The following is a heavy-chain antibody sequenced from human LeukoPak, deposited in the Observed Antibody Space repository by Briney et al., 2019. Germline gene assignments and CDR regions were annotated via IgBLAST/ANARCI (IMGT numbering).Heavy chain of an antibody. Sequence: SETLSLTCTVSGGSISSYYWRWIRQPPGKGLEWTGYIYFSGSTNYNPSLKSRVTISVDTSKNQFSLKLSSVTAADTAVYYCARGPRTYGTSRGISWFDTWGQGTLVTVSS. CDR2: IYFSGST. V-gene: IGHV4-59*01. CDR3: ARGPRTYGTSRGISWFDT. D-gene: IGHD2-2*01. J-gene: IGHJ5*02. CDR1: GGSISSYY.